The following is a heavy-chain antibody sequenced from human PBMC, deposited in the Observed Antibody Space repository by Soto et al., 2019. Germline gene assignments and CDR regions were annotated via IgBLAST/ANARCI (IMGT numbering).Heavy chain of an antibody. D-gene: IGHD3-16*01. CDR2: ISSTAGTF. J-gene: IGHJ4*02. V-gene: IGHV3-23*01. CDR3: ANWGKSGSDF. CDR1: GFTFSFYP. Sequence: EVVLLESGGGLVQPGGSLRLSCAASGFTFSFYPMSWVRQAPGKGLEWVAGISSTAGTFYYAAPVKGRLTISRDNSKNSLYLQMDSLRAEDTAVYYCANWGKSGSDFWGQGTLVTVSS.